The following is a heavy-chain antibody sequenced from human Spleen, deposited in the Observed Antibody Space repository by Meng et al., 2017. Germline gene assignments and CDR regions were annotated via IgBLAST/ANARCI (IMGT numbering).Heavy chain of an antibody. CDR2: INWNGGST. J-gene: IGHJ4*02. CDR1: GFTFDDYG. D-gene: IGHD5-12*01. Sequence: GESLKISCVASGFTFDDYGMSWVRQAPGKGLEWVSGINWNGGSTGYADSVKGRFTISRDNAKNSLYLQMNSLRAEDTALYYCAKFSGYDDTNIDYWGQGTLVTVSS. CDR3: AKFSGYDDTNIDY. V-gene: IGHV3-20*04.